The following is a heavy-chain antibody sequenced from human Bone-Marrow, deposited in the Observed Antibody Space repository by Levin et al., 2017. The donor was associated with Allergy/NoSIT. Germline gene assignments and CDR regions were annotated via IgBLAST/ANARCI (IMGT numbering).Heavy chain of an antibody. J-gene: IGHJ6*03. CDR1: GFTFSDYY. CDR3: AREGSSSFYYYIDV. CDR2: ISGSTSYT. V-gene: IGHV3-11*05. Sequence: GESLKISCAVSGFTFSDYYMSWVRQAPGKGLEWLSYISGSTSYTKYADSVKGRFTISRDNARNSLDLQMNSLRDEDTAVYYCAREGSSSFYYYIDVWGNGTTVTVSS. D-gene: IGHD6-13*01.